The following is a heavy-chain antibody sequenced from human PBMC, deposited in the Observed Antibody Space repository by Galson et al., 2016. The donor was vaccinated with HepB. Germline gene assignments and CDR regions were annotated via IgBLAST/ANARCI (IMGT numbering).Heavy chain of an antibody. V-gene: IGHV1-18*04. CDR1: GYTFASSG. CDR3: ARMNDYMDV. D-gene: IGHD1-1*01. CDR2: LSPYSGNT. Sequence: SCKASGYTFASSGISWVRQAPGQGLEWMGWLSPYSGNTNYAQKFQGRVTMTTDTTTRTAYMELGSLRSDDPAVYYCARMNDYMDVWGKGTTVTVSS. J-gene: IGHJ6*03.